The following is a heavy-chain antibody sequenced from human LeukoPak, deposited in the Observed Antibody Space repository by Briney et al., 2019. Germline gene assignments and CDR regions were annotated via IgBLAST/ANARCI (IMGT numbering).Heavy chain of an antibody. Sequence: GASVKVSCKASGYTFTSYGISWVRQAPGQGLEWMGWISAYNGNTNYAQKLQGRVTMTTDTSTSTAYMELRSLRSDDTAVYYCARAFVVVVAAIPAYWFDPWGQGTLVTVSS. V-gene: IGHV1-18*01. CDR1: GYTFTSYG. CDR3: ARAFVVVVAAIPAYWFDP. D-gene: IGHD2-15*01. J-gene: IGHJ5*02. CDR2: ISAYNGNT.